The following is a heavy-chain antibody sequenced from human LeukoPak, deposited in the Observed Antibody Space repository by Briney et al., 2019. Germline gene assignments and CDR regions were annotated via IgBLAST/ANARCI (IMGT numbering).Heavy chain of an antibody. CDR3: ARGKDAGYSSSWSAFDI. D-gene: IGHD6-13*01. Sequence: PGRSLRLSCAAPGFTFSNYAMHWVRQAPGKGLEWVAVISHDGSNKYYADSVRGRFTISRDNSNNTLYVQMNSLRGEDTAVYYCARGKDAGYSSSWSAFDIWGQGTMVTVSS. V-gene: IGHV3-30-3*01. J-gene: IGHJ3*02. CDR1: GFTFSNYA. CDR2: ISHDGSNK.